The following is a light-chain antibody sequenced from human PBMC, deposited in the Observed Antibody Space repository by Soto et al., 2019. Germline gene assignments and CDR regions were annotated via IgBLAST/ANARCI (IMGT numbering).Light chain of an antibody. CDR1: QSVSSY. Sequence: EIVLTQSPATLYLSQGERATLSCRASQSVSSYLAWYQQQPGQAPRLLIYGASNRATGIPARFSGSGSGTDFTLTISSLEPEDFAVYYCQQRGNWPRTFGQGTKVEIK. V-gene: IGKV3-11*01. CDR2: GAS. J-gene: IGKJ1*01. CDR3: QQRGNWPRT.